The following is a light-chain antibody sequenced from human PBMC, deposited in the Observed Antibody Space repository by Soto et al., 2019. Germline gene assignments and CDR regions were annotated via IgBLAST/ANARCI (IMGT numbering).Light chain of an antibody. CDR3: GTWDSSLSIFV. CDR1: SSNIGSNT. V-gene: IGLV1-44*01. J-gene: IGLJ1*01. Sequence: QSVLTQPPSASGTPGQRVTISCSGSSSNIGSNTVNWYQQLPGTAPKLLIYSNDKRPSGIPDRFSGSKSGTSATLGITGLQTGDEADYYCGTWDSSLSIFVFGTGTKVTVL. CDR2: SND.